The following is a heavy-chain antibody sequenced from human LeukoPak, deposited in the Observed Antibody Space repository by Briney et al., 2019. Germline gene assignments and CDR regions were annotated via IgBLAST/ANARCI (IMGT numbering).Heavy chain of an antibody. D-gene: IGHD3-22*01. Sequence: GGSLRLSCAASGFTFSSYAMSWVRQAPGKGLEWVSAISGSGGSTYYADSVKGRFTISRDNSKNTLYLQMNSLRAEDTAVYYCARGPYSYGNSGSFPTYFDHWGQGTLVTVSS. CDR3: ARGPYSYGNSGSFPTYFDH. CDR1: GFTFSSYA. J-gene: IGHJ4*02. V-gene: IGHV3-23*01. CDR2: ISGSGGST.